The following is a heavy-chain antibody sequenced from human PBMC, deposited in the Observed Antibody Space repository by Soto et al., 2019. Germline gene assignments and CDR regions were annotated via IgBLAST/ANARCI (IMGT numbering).Heavy chain of an antibody. CDR1: GFTFSSYA. D-gene: IGHD4-17*01. CDR3: AKASSTPPNWFDS. CDR2: ISGSGGST. V-gene: IGHV3-23*01. J-gene: IGHJ5*01. Sequence: EVHLLESGGALVKPGGSLRLSCAASGFTFSSYAMSWVRQAPGKGQEWVSSISGSGGSTYYADSVQGRFTISRDNSKDMVYLQMNGLRAEDTAVYYCAKASSTPPNWFDSWGQGTLITVSS.